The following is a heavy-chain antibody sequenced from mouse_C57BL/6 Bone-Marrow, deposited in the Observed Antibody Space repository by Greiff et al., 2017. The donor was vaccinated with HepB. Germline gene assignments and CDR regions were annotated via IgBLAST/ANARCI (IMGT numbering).Heavy chain of an antibody. D-gene: IGHD1-1*01. J-gene: IGHJ1*03. Sequence: VQLQQSGPELVKPGASVKIPCKASGYTFTDYNMDWVKQSHGKSLEWIGDINPNNGGTIYNQKFKGKATLTVDKSSSTAYMELRSLTSEDTAVYYCARVPYYYGSSYHWYFDVWGTGTTVTVSS. CDR2: INPNNGGT. CDR1: GYTFTDYN. V-gene: IGHV1-18*01. CDR3: ARVPYYYGSSYHWYFDV.